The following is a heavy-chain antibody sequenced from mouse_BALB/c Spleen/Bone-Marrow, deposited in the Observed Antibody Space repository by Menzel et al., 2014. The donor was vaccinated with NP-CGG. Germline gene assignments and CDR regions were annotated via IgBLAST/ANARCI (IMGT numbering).Heavy chain of an antibody. D-gene: IGHD1-1*01. CDR1: GYAFSNYW. J-gene: IGHJ2*02. Sequence: QVQLQQSGAELARPGSSVKISCKASGYAFSNYWMNWVKQRPGQGLEWIGQIYPGDSDTNYNGKFKGKATLTADKSSSTAYMQLSSLTSEDSAVDFCAKLLRAHYNMDYWGQGTSLTVSS. CDR2: IYPGDSDT. V-gene: IGHV1-80*01. CDR3: AKLLRAHYNMDY.